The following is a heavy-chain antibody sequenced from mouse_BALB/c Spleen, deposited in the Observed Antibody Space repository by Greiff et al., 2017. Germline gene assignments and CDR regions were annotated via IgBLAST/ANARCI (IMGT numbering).Heavy chain of an antibody. J-gene: IGHJ4*01. CDR3: ARSGGNPMDY. Sequence: VQLQQSGAELAKPGASVKMSCKASGYTFTSYWMHWVKQRLGQGLEWIGYINPSTGYTEYNQKFKDKATLTADKSSSTAYMQLSSLTSEDSAVYYCARSGGNPMDYWGQGTSVTVSS. D-gene: IGHD2-1*01. V-gene: IGHV1-7*01. CDR2: INPSTGYT. CDR1: GYTFTSYW.